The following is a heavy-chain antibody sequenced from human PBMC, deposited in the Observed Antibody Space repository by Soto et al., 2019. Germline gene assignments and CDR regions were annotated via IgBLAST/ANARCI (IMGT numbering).Heavy chain of an antibody. D-gene: IGHD1-26*01. J-gene: IGHJ4*02. Sequence: QVQLVQSGAEVKKPGSSVKVSCKASGGTFSSYTISWVRQAPGQGLEWMGRIIPILGIANYAQKFQGRVTITADKSTSTAYMGLSSLRSEDTAVYYCARVTAWELLGGGGGYWGQGTLVTVSS. CDR2: IIPILGIA. CDR1: GGTFSSYT. V-gene: IGHV1-69*02. CDR3: ARVTAWELLGGGGGY.